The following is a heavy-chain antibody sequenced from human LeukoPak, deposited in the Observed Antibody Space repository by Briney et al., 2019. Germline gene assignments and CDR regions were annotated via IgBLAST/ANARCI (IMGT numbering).Heavy chain of an antibody. CDR3: AKDRWGGVAVAPDY. D-gene: IGHD6-19*01. J-gene: IGHJ4*02. V-gene: IGHV3-23*01. Sequence: GGSLRLSCAASGFTFSSYAMSWVRQAPGKGLEWVSATSGSGGSTYYADSVKGRFTISRDNSKNQLYLQMNSLRAEDTAVYYCAKDRWGGVAVAPDYWGQGTLVTVSS. CDR1: GFTFSSYA. CDR2: TSGSGGST.